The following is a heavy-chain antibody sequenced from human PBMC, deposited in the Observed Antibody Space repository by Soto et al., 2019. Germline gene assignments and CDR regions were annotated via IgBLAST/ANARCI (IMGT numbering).Heavy chain of an antibody. J-gene: IGHJ6*02. CDR1: GFTFSSYA. D-gene: IGHD6-13*01. CDR2: ISGSGGST. Sequence: GGSLRLSCAASGFTFSSYAMSWVRQAPGKGLEWVSAISGSGGSTYYADSVKGRFTISRDNSKNTLYLQMNSLRAEDTAVYYCAKDHPIAEPYYYYGMDVLGQGTTVTVSS. CDR3: AKDHPIAEPYYYYGMDV. V-gene: IGHV3-23*01.